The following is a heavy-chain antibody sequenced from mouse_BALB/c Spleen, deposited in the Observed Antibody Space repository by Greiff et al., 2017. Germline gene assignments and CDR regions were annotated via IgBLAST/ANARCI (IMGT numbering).Heavy chain of an antibody. CDR3: ARDAGYGNYPWFAD. CDR1: GFTFSDFY. CDR2: SRNKANDYTT. D-gene: IGHD2-1*01. V-gene: IGHV7-1*02. J-gene: IGHJ3*01. Sequence: EVQGVESGGGLVQPGGSLRLSCATSGFTFSDFYMEWVRQPPGKRLEWIAASRNKANDYTTEYSASVKGRFIVSRDTSQSILYLQMNALRAEDTAIYYCARDAGYGNYPWFADWGQGTLVTVSA.